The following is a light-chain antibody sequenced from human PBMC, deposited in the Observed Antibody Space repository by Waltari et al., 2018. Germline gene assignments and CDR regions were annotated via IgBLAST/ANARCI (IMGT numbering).Light chain of an antibody. CDR3: CSNNEGHTHV. Sequence: QSALTQPASVSGSPGQSVTITCTGALGTSTLFPWYQHRPGTVPKLILYHSSERPSGTSIRFSGSRSGNTASLTISGLQSEDEADYYCCSNNEGHTHVFGTGTRVTVL. V-gene: IGLV2-23*01. J-gene: IGLJ1*01. CDR1: LGTSTL. CDR2: HSS.